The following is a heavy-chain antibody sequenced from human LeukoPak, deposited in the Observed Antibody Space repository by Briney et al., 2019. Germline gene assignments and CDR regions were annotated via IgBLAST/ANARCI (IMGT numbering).Heavy chain of an antibody. CDR3: ARLLVGVITTHSGDC. D-gene: IGHD3-22*01. J-gene: IGHJ4*02. CDR2: IHPRGTI. CDR1: GVSISSYY. Sequence: SETLSLTCTVSGVSISSYYWSWIRQPPGEGLEWIGEIHPRGTIDYNPSLKSRVTISVDTSKNQFSLKLSSVTAADTAMYYCARLLVGVITTHSGDCWGQGTLVTVSS. V-gene: IGHV4-34*01.